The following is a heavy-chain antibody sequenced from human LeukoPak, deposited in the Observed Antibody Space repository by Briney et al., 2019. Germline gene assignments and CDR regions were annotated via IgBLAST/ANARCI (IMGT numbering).Heavy chain of an antibody. D-gene: IGHD1-26*01. Sequence: GGSLRPSCAASGFTVSSNYMSWVRQAPGKGLEWVSVIYSGGSTYYADSVKGRFTISRDNSKNTLYLQMNSLRAEDTAVYYCARLDLVGALGFDYWGQGTLVTVSS. CDR2: IYSGGST. CDR1: GFTVSSNY. J-gene: IGHJ4*02. CDR3: ARLDLVGALGFDY. V-gene: IGHV3-66*04.